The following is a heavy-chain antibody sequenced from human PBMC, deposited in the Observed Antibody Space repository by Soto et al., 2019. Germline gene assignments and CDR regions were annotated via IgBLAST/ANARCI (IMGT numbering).Heavy chain of an antibody. D-gene: IGHD3-3*01. J-gene: IGHJ6*02. Sequence: EVQLVESGGGLVKPGGSLRRSCAASGFTFSSYSRNWVRQAPGKGLEWVSSISSSRSYIYYADSVKARFTISRGNAKNSLYLKMNSLRAEDTAVYYCARALSGPSSYGMEVWGQGTTGNVCS. CDR1: GFTFSSYS. V-gene: IGHV3-21*01. CDR3: ARALSGPSSYGMEV. CDR2: ISSSRSYI.